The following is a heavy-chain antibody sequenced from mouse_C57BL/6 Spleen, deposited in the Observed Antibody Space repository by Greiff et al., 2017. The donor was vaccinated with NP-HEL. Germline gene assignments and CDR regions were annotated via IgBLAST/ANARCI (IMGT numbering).Heavy chain of an antibody. V-gene: IGHV5-9-1*02. CDR3: TRAGVTTVDYFDY. Sequence: EVMLVESGEGLVKPGGSLKLSCAASGFTFSSYAMSWVRQTPEKRLEWVAYISSGGDYIYYADTVKGRFTISRDNARNTLYLQMSSLKSEDTAMYYCTRAGVTTVDYFDYWGQGTTLTVSS. J-gene: IGHJ2*01. CDR2: ISSGGDYI. D-gene: IGHD1-1*01. CDR1: GFTFSSYA.